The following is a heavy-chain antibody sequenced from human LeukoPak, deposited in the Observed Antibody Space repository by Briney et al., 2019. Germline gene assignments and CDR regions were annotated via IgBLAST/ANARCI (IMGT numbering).Heavy chain of an antibody. D-gene: IGHD3-22*01. CDR3: ARDPDYYDSSGPVDY. V-gene: IGHV4-30-2*01. J-gene: IGHJ4*02. Sequence: SQTLSLTCTVSGGSISSGGYYWSWIRQPPGKGLEWIGYIYHSGSTYYNPSLKSRVTISVDTSKNQFSLKLSSVTAAGTAVYYCARDPDYYDSSGPVDYWGQGTLVTVSS. CDR1: GGSISSGGYY. CDR2: IYHSGST.